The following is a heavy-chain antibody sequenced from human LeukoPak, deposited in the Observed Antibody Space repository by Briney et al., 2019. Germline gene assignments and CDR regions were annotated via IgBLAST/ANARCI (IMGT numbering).Heavy chain of an antibody. CDR2: IYTSGST. J-gene: IGHJ4*02. Sequence: SQTLSLTCTVSGGSISSGSYYWSWIRQPAGKGLEWIGRIYTSGSTNYNPSLKSRVTISVDTSKNQFSLKLSSVTAADTAVYYCARDGYYGSPHFDYWGQGTLVTISS. CDR1: GGSISSGSYY. D-gene: IGHD3-10*01. V-gene: IGHV4-61*02. CDR3: ARDGYYGSPHFDY.